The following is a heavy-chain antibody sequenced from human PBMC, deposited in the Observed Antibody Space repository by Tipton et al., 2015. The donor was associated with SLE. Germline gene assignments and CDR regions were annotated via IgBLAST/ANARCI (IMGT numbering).Heavy chain of an antibody. J-gene: IGHJ4*02. D-gene: IGHD1-26*01. CDR3: AREGGGSFPHYFDY. CDR1: GFTFDDYG. V-gene: IGHV3-20*04. CDR2: INWNGGRT. Sequence: GSLRLSCAASGFTFDDYGMSWVRQAPGKGLEWVSGINWNGGRTGYADSVKGRFTISRDNAKNSLFLQMNSLRAEDTALYYCAREGGGSFPHYFDYWGQGTLVTVSS.